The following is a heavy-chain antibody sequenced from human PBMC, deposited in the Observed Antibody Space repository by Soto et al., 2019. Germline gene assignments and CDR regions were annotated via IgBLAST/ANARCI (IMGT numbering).Heavy chain of an antibody. Sequence: QVQLVQSGAGVKRPGASVKVSRKASGYTFTSFGISWVRQAPGQGLEWMGWSSTYNGNTDYAQKLQGRVTMTTDTSTRTAYMELRSLRSDDTAVYYCARTDYADAFDVWGQGTMVTVSS. CDR1: GYTFTSFG. CDR2: SSTYNGNT. J-gene: IGHJ3*01. CDR3: ARTDYADAFDV. V-gene: IGHV1-18*01. D-gene: IGHD4-17*01.